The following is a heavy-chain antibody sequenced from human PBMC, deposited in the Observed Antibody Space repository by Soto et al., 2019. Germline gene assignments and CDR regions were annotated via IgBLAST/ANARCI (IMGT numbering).Heavy chain of an antibody. CDR3: ASGYDFVWGSYRSEAFEI. CDR2: LNAGNSNR. J-gene: IGHJ3*02. CDR1: GYTFTNNA. D-gene: IGHD3-16*02. V-gene: IGHV1-3*01. Sequence: VQLVQSGAEVKKPGASVKVSCKASGYTFTNNAIHWVRQAPGQRLEWLGWLNAGNSNREYSQKFQGRIIMTKDTSASTAYMELSSLLSDATAVFYCASGYDFVWGSYRSEAFEIWGQGTMVTVSS.